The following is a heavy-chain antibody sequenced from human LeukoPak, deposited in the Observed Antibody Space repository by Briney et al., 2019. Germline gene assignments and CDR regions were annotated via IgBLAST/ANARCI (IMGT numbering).Heavy chain of an antibody. V-gene: IGHV3-48*03. CDR1: GFTFSYYA. CDR3: TRVSWRGEIF. J-gene: IGHJ4*02. Sequence: GGSLRLSCAASGFTFSYYAMSWVRQAPGKGLEWVSSISRGGSPIFYADSVRGRFTTSRDKDKESLFLQMTSLRAEDTAVYYCTRVSWRGEIFWGQGTLVSVSS. D-gene: IGHD3-3*01. CDR2: ISRGGSPI.